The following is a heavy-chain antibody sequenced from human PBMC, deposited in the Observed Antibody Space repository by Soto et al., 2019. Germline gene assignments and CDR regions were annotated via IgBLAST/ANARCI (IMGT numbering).Heavy chain of an antibody. Sequence: EVQLLESGGGLVQPGGSLRLSCAASGFTFSSYAMSWVRQAPGKGLEWVSGISGSGGSTYYADSVKGRFTISRENSKNTLYLQMNSLRAEDTAVYYCAKRGGAVAGRWYFDLWGRGTLVTVSS. CDR3: AKRGGAVAGRWYFDL. CDR1: GFTFSSYA. V-gene: IGHV3-23*01. CDR2: ISGSGGST. J-gene: IGHJ2*01. D-gene: IGHD6-19*01.